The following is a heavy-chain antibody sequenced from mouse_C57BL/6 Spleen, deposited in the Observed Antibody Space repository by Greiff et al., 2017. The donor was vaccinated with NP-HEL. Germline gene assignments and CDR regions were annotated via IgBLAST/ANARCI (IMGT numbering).Heavy chain of an antibody. J-gene: IGHJ4*01. CDR3: ARAYYSNYDAMDY. CDR1: GYTFTSYW. Sequence: VQLQQPGTELVKPGASVKLSCKASGYTFTSYWMHWVKQRPGQGLEWIGYINPSNGGTNYNEKFKSKATLTVDKSSSTAYMQLSSLTSEDSAVYYCARAYYSNYDAMDYWGQGTSVTVSS. D-gene: IGHD2-5*01. CDR2: INPSNGGT. V-gene: IGHV1-53*01.